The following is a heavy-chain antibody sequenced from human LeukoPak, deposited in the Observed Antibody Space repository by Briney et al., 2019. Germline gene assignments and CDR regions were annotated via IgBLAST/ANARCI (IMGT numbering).Heavy chain of an antibody. CDR1: GGSFSGYY. J-gene: IGHJ4*02. D-gene: IGHD6-19*01. V-gene: IGHV3-23*01. CDR2: ISGSGGST. CDR3: AKDVYSSGWTDY. Sequence: ASETLSLTCAVYGGSFSGYYWSWVRQAPGKGLEWVSGISGSGGSTYYADSVKGRFTISRDNSKNTLYLQMNSLRVEDTAVYYCAKDVYSSGWTDYWGQGTLVTVSS.